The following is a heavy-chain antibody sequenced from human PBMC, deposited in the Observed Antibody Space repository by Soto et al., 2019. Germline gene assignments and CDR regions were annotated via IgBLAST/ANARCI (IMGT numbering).Heavy chain of an antibody. J-gene: IGHJ5*02. CDR2: IIPFFGTA. Sequence: QVQLVQSGAEVKKPGSSVKVSCKASGGTFSSYAISWVRQAPGQGLEWMGGIIPFFGTANYAQKFQGRVTITADESTSTARVELNSLRSEDTAVYYCAREAGRWFAVNSWFDPWGQGTLVSV. CDR3: AREAGRWFAVNSWFDP. CDR1: GGTFSSYA. D-gene: IGHD2-15*01. V-gene: IGHV1-69*01.